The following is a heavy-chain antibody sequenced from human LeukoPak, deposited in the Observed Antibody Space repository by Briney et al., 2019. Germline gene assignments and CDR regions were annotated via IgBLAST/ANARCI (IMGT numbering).Heavy chain of an antibody. V-gene: IGHV3-74*01. CDR2: INSDGSST. CDR3: VRGAGSYGDWDY. Sequence: PGGSLRLSCAASGFTFSGYWMRWVRQAPGKGLVWVSRINSDGSSTSYADSVKGRFTISRDNAKNTLYLQMNSLRAEDTAVYYCVRGAGSYGDWDYWGQGTLVTVPS. D-gene: IGHD1-26*01. CDR1: GFTFSGYW. J-gene: IGHJ4*02.